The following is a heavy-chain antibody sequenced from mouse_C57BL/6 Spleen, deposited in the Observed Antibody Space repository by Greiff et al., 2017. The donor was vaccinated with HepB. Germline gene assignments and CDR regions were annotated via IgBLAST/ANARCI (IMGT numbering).Heavy chain of an antibody. V-gene: IGHV2-2*01. D-gene: IGHD2-4*01. J-gene: IGHJ3*01. Sequence: VQLQESGPGLVQPSQSLSITCTVSGFSLTSYGVHWVRQSPGKGLEWLGVIWSGGSTDYNAAFISRLSISKDNSKSQVFFKMNSLQADDTAIYYCARLYDYDSAWFAYWGQGTLVTVSA. CDR2: IWSGGST. CDR1: GFSLTSYG. CDR3: ARLYDYDSAWFAY.